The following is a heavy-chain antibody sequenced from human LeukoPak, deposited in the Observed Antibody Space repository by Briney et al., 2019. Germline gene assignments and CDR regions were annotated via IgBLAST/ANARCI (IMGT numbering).Heavy chain of an antibody. J-gene: IGHJ4*02. D-gene: IGHD6-6*01. V-gene: IGHV3-15*01. CDR3: ARHRSSWPIDY. CDR1: GFTFSNAW. Sequence: GGSLRLSCAASGFTFSNAWMSWVRQAPGKGMEWVGRIKSKTDGGTTDYAAPVKGRFTISRDDSKNTLYLQMNSLRAEDTAVYYCARHRSSWPIDYWGQGTLVTVSS. CDR2: IKSKTDGGTT.